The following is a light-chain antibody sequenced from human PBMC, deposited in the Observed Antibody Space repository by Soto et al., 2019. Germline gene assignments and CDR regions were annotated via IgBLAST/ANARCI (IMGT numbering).Light chain of an antibody. CDR1: DSNIGSNP. CDR2: TND. CDR3: GTWDNSLSAV. V-gene: IGLV1-51*01. J-gene: IGLJ2*01. Sequence: QPVLTQPPSASGTPGQRVTISCSGGDSNIGSNPVYWYQQLPGTAPKLVIHTNDQRPSGIPDRFSGSQSGTSATLGITGLQTGDEADYYCGTWDNSLSAVFGGGTKLTVL.